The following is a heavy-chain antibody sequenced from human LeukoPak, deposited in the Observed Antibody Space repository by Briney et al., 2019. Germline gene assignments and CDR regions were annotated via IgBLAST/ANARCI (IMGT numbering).Heavy chain of an antibody. Sequence: PGGSLRLSCAASGFTFSSYSMNWVRQAPGKGLEWVSSISSSSSYIYYADSVKGRFTISRDNSKNTLYLQMNSLRAEDTAVYYCAKPMIVVVPAADAFDIWGQGTMVTVSS. CDR2: ISSSSSYI. V-gene: IGHV3-21*04. D-gene: IGHD2-2*01. CDR3: AKPMIVVVPAADAFDI. J-gene: IGHJ3*02. CDR1: GFTFSSYS.